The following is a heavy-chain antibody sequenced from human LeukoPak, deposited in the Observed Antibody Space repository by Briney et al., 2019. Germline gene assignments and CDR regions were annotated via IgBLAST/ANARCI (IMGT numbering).Heavy chain of an antibody. J-gene: IGHJ4*02. D-gene: IGHD4-17*01. CDR2: ISSSSSYI. Sequence: GGSLRLSCGASGFPFSRHNMTWVRQPPGKGLEWVSSISSSSSYIYYADSVKGRFTISRDNAKNSLYLQMNSLRAEDTAVYYCANTGIKATVTTNYWGQGTLVTVSS. CDR1: GFPFSRHN. V-gene: IGHV3-21*01. CDR3: ANTGIKATVTTNY.